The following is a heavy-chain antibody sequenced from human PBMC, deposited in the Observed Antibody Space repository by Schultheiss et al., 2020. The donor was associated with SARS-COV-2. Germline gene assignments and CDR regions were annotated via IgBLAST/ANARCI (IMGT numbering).Heavy chain of an antibody. D-gene: IGHD3-10*01. Sequence: GESLKISCKGSGYSFTNYWIGWVRQMPGKGLEWMGIIYPGDSDTRYSPSFQGQVTISADKSISTAYLQWSSLKASDTAMYYCARLRQFYYGSGSPDVWGQGTTVTVSS. CDR3: ARLRQFYYGSGSPDV. CDR2: IYPGDSDT. J-gene: IGHJ6*02. V-gene: IGHV5-51*01. CDR1: GYSFTNYW.